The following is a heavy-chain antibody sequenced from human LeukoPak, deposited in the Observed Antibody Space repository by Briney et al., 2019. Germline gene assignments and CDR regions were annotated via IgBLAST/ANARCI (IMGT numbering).Heavy chain of an antibody. V-gene: IGHV4-59*08. CDR2: ISYSGST. CDR1: GGSISSYH. Sequence: SETLSHTCTVSGGSISSYHWSWIRQPPGKGPEWIGYISYSGSTNYNPSLTSRVTISVDTSKNQFSLKLSSVTAADTAVYYCARHADGYNPFDYWGQGTLVTVSS. D-gene: IGHD5-24*01. CDR3: ARHADGYNPFDY. J-gene: IGHJ4*02.